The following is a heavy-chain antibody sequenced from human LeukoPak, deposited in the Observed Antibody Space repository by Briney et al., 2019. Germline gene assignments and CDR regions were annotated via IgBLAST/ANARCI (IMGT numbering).Heavy chain of an antibody. J-gene: IGHJ6*02. V-gene: IGHV3-49*04. CDR2: IRSKAYGGTT. CDR3: TRDRESAVAGPYYYYGMDV. CDR1: GFTFSYYA. D-gene: IGHD6-19*01. Sequence: GGSLRLSCSASGFTFSYYAIHWVRQAPGKGLEWVGFIRSKAYGGTTEYAASVKGRFTISRDDSKSIAYLQMNSLKTEDTAVYYCTRDRESAVAGPYYYYGMDVWGQGTTVTVSS.